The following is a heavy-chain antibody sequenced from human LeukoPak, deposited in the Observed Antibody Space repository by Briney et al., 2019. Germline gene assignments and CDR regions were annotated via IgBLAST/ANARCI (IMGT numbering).Heavy chain of an antibody. V-gene: IGHV3-15*01. J-gene: IGHJ4*02. CDR3: TTQTSHYYDSSGFFPHSFYYFDY. CDR1: GFTFSDYY. D-gene: IGHD3-22*01. Sequence: GGSLRLSCAASGFTFSDYYIGWVRQAPGKGLEWVGRIKSKTDGGTTDYAAPVKGRFTISRDDSKNTLYLQMNSLKTEDTAVYYCTTQTSHYYDSSGFFPHSFYYFDYWGQGTLVTVSS. CDR2: IKSKTDGGTT.